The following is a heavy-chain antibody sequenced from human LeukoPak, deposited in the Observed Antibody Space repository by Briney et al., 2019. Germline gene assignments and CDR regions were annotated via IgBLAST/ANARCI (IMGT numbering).Heavy chain of an antibody. CDR3: ARDVYLSSLSALRYYYGMDV. D-gene: IGHD5/OR15-5a*01. Sequence: GGSLRLSYAASGFTFSSYWMSWVRQAPGKGLEWVANIKQDGSEKYYVDSVKGRFTISRDNAKNSLYLQMNSLRAEDTAVYYCARDVYLSSLSALRYYYGMDVWGQGTTVTVSS. CDR2: IKQDGSEK. CDR1: GFTFSSYW. J-gene: IGHJ6*02. V-gene: IGHV3-7*01.